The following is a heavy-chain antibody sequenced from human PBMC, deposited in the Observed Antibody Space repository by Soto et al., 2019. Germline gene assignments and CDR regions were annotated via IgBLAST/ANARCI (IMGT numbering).Heavy chain of an antibody. CDR1: GGSIRRNNW. CDR2: IYHSGSS. Sequence: SETLSLTCAVSGGSIRRNNWWSLGRQPPGKGLEWIGEIYHSGSSNYNSSLKSRVTISIDKSKNQFSLRLSSVTAADTAVYYCARKRIGGYSDWFDYWGQGTLVTVSS. CDR3: ARKRIGGYSDWFDY. V-gene: IGHV4-4*02. J-gene: IGHJ4*02. D-gene: IGHD2-21*01.